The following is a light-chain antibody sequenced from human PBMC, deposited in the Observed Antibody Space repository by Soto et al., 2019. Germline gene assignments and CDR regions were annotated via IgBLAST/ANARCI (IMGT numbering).Light chain of an antibody. J-gene: IGLJ1*01. Sequence: QSVLPQPPSASGSPGQSVTISCPGTSSDVGGYNYVSWYQQHPGKAPKLMIYEVSKRPSGVPDRFSGSKSGNTASLTVSGLQAEDEADYYCSSYAGSNNLRVFGTGTKVTVL. V-gene: IGLV2-8*01. CDR2: EVS. CDR3: SSYAGSNNLRV. CDR1: SSDVGGYNY.